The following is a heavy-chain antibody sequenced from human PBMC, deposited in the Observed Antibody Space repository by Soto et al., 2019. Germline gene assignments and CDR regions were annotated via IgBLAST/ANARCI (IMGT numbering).Heavy chain of an antibody. V-gene: IGHV1-69*01. J-gene: IGHJ6*02. CDR1: GGSFSSFA. CDR3: AVSFYGVVLHYYYRMDV. D-gene: IGHD3-3*01. Sequence: QVQLVQSGAEVRKPGSSVKVSCKASGGSFSSFAFSWVRQAPGQGLEWMGGIIPMFGSANYAQEFLGRVTFTADDSTSTAYMEISGLTFEDTAFYYCAVSFYGVVLHYYYRMDVWGPGTSVTVSS. CDR2: IIPMFGSA.